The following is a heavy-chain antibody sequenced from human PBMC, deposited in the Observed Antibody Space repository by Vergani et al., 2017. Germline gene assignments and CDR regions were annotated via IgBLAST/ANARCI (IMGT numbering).Heavy chain of an antibody. CDR1: GFPFSSYA. V-gene: IGHV3-23*01. J-gene: IGHJ4*02. Sequence: EVQLLESGGGLVQPGGSLRLSCAASGFPFSSYAMSWVRQAPGTGLEWVSAISGSGGSTYYADSVKGRFTISRDNSKNTLYLQMNGLRAEDTVVYYCAKTHLAREYCSSTSCYMSYWGQGTLVTVSS. CDR3: AKTHLAREYCSSTSCYMSY. D-gene: IGHD2-2*02. CDR2: ISGSGGST.